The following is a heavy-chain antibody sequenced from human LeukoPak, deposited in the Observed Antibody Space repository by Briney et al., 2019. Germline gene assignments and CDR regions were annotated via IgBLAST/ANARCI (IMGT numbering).Heavy chain of an antibody. CDR1: GGSFSGYY. CDR2: INYSGST. J-gene: IGHJ4*02. Sequence: SETLSLTWAVYGGSFSGYYWSWIRQPPGKGLEWIGEINYSGSTNYNPSLKSRVTISVDTSKNQFSLKLSSVTAADTAVYYCARGPNYGDYPRGYFFDYWGQGTLVTVSS. D-gene: IGHD4-17*01. CDR3: ARGPNYGDYPRGYFFDY. V-gene: IGHV4-34*01.